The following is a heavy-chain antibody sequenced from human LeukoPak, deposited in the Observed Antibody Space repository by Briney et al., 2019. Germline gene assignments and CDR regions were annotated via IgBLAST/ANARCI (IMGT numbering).Heavy chain of an antibody. J-gene: IGHJ5*02. D-gene: IGHD2-2*01. CDR1: GYTFTGYY. Sequence: GASVKVSCKASGYTFTGYYMHWVRQAPGQGLEWMGWINPNSGGTNYAQKVQGRVTMTRDTSISTAYMDLNRLRSDDNAVYYCARGWGDCSSTSCYHSWFDPWGQGTLVTVSS. CDR2: INPNSGGT. V-gene: IGHV1-2*02. CDR3: ARGWGDCSSTSCYHSWFDP.